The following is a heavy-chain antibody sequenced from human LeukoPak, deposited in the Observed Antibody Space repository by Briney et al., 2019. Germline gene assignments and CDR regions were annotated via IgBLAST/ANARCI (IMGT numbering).Heavy chain of an antibody. CDR1: GYTFTGYY. Sequence: ASVKVSCKASGYTFTGYYMHWVRQAPGQGLEWMGWINPNSGGTNYAQEFQGRVTTTRDTSISTAYMELSRLRSDDTAVYYCVNMAAAGPLNFDYWGQGTLVTVSS. CDR2: INPNSGGT. D-gene: IGHD6-13*01. CDR3: VNMAAAGPLNFDY. J-gene: IGHJ4*02. V-gene: IGHV1-2*02.